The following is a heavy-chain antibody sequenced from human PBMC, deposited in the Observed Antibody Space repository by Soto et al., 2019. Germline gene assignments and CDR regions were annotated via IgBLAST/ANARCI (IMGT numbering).Heavy chain of an antibody. J-gene: IGHJ4*02. CDR3: AKSGSWYGIDY. Sequence: EVELLESGGGLVQPGGSLRLSCAASGLTFSSYVMSWVRQAPGQGLEWVSGISGSGGRTYYADSVKGRFTMSRDNSKNTLYLQMNSLRVEDTAVYYCAKSGSWYGIDYWGQGILVPVSS. CDR1: GLTFSSYV. V-gene: IGHV3-23*01. CDR2: ISGSGGRT. D-gene: IGHD6-13*01.